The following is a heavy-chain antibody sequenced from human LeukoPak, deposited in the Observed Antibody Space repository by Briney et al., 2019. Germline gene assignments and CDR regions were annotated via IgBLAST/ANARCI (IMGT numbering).Heavy chain of an antibody. V-gene: IGHV3-30*03. CDR2: ISYDGSNK. J-gene: IGHJ4*02. CDR1: GFTFSSYG. Sequence: GGSLRLSCAASGFTFSSYGMHWVRQAPGKGLEWVAVISYDGSNKYYADSVKGRFTISRDNAKNSLYLQMNSLRAEDTAVYYCARDYYDSSGLAYWGQGTLVTVSS. CDR3: ARDYYDSSGLAY. D-gene: IGHD3-22*01.